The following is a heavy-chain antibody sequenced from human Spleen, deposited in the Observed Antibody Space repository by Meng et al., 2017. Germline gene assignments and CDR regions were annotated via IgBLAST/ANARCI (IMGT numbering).Heavy chain of an antibody. CDR3: ATRVRGGLYYLDY. J-gene: IGHJ4*02. D-gene: IGHD3-10*01. Sequence: ESGRGLVKPSGTLSLTFPVSGGSISRSNWWSWVRQPPGKGLEWIGEIYHSGSTNYNPSLKSRVTISVDKSKNQFSLKLSSVTAADTAVYYCATRVRGGLYYLDYWGQGTLVTVSS. CDR1: GGSISRSNW. V-gene: IGHV4-4*02. CDR2: IYHSGST.